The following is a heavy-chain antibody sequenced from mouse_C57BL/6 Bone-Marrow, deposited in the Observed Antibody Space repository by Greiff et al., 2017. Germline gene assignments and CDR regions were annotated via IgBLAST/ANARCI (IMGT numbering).Heavy chain of an antibody. V-gene: IGHV1-50*01. Sequence: VQLQQPGAELVKPGASVKLSCKASGYTFTSYWMQWVKQRPGQGLEWIGEIDPSDSYTNYNQKFKGKATLTVDTSSSTAYMQLSSLTSEDSAVYYCAKGFAYWGQGTTLTVSS. CDR1: GYTFTSYW. J-gene: IGHJ2*01. CDR2: IDPSDSYT. CDR3: AKGFAY.